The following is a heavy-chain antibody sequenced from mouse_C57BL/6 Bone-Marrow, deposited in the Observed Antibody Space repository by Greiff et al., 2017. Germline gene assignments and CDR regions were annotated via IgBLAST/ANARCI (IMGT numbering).Heavy chain of an antibody. J-gene: IGHJ2*01. CDR3: ARSGSSYDY. D-gene: IGHD1-1*01. Sequence: QVQLQQPGAELVRPGSSVKLSCKASGYTFTSYWMHWVKQRPIQGLEWIGNIDPSDSETHYNQKFKDKATLTVDKSCSTAYMQLSSLTSEDSAVYYCARSGSSYDYWGQGTTLTVSS. CDR1: GYTFTSYW. CDR2: IDPSDSET. V-gene: IGHV1-52*01.